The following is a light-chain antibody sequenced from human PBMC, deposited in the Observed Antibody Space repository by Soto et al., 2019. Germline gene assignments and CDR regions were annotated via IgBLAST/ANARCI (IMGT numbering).Light chain of an antibody. J-gene: IGKJ4*01. CDR2: DAS. CDR3: QQRSNWPPLS. V-gene: IGKV3-11*01. CDR1: QSVSSY. Sequence: EIVLTQSPATLSLSPGERATLSCRASQSVSSYIAWYQQKPGQAPRLLIYDASNRATGIPARFSGSGSGTDFTLTISSLEPEVFAVYYCQQRSNWPPLSFGGGTKVVIK.